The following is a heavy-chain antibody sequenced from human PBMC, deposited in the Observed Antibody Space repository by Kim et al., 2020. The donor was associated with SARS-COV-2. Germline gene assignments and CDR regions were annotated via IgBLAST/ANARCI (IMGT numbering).Heavy chain of an antibody. V-gene: IGHV3-21*01. J-gene: IGHJ6*02. Sequence: GGSLRLSCAASGFTFSSYSMNWVRQAPGKGLEWVSSISSSSSYIYYADSVKGRFTIFRDNAKNSLYLQMNSLRAEDTAVYYCARDTKMRRYCSGGSCQLPYYYGMDVWGQGTTVTVSS. CDR1: GFTFSSYS. D-gene: IGHD2-15*01. CDR2: ISSSSSYI. CDR3: ARDTKMRRYCSGGSCQLPYYYGMDV.